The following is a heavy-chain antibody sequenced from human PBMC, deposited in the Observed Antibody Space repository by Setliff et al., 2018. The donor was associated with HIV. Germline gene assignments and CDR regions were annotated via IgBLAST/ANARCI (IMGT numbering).Heavy chain of an antibody. V-gene: IGHV4-38-2*01. CDR2: IYHSGST. Sequence: PSETLSLTCAVSGYSISSGYYWGWIRQPPGKGLEWIGTIYHSGSTYYNPSLKSRVNISVDTSKNQFSLRLSSVTAADSAVYYCARRRETIVVVIGIPNWYFDLWGRGTLVTVSS. CDR3: ARRRETIVVVIGIPNWYFDL. J-gene: IGHJ2*01. CDR1: GYSISSGYY. D-gene: IGHD2-21*01.